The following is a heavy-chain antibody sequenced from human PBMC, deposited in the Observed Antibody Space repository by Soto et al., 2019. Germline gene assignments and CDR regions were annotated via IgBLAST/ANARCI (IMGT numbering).Heavy chain of an antibody. J-gene: IGHJ5*02. V-gene: IGHV3-7*05. CDR3: AGGSGWTTDT. CDR1: GFTFSPYW. D-gene: IGHD6-19*01. CDR2: IKDDGGDE. Sequence: EVQLVESGGGLVQPGGSLRLSCAASGFTFSPYWMSWVRQAPGKGLEWVAIIKDDGGDEHYLEAVRGRFTISRDNAKKSLYLAMDILRVEDTAVYYCAGGSGWTTDTWGQGTLVTVSS.